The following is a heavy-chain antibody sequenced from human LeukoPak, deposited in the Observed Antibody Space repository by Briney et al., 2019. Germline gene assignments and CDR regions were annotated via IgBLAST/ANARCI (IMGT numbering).Heavy chain of an antibody. V-gene: IGHV4-39*07. CDR3: ARGVYSGYARTHDY. CDR2: IYYSGST. CDR1: GGSISSSSYY. Sequence: SETLSLTCTVPGGSISSSSYYWGWIRQPPGKGLEWIGSIYYSGSTYYNPSLKSRVTISVDTSKNQFSLKLSSVTAADTAVYYCARGVYSGYARTHDYWGQGTLVTVSS. J-gene: IGHJ4*02. D-gene: IGHD5-12*01.